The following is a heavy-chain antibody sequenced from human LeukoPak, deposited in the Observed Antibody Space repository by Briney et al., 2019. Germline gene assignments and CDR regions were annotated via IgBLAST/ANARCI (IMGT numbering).Heavy chain of an antibody. V-gene: IGHV1-2*06. CDR2: INPNSGGT. J-gene: IGHJ4*02. CDR3: ARGELLFHY. D-gene: IGHD1-26*01. CDR1: GYTFTDYY. Sequence: ASVEVSCKASGYTFTDYYMHWVRQAPGQGLEWMGRINPNSGGTNYAQKFQGRVTLTRDTSISTVYMELSSLRSDDTAVYYCARGELLFHYWGQGTLVTVSS.